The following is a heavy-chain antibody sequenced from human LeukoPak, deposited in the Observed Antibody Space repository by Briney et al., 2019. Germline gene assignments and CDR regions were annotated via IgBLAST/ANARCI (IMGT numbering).Heavy chain of an antibody. Sequence: SETLSLTCDVSGYYIGSGLFCAWIRQSPVKGLEWIGTMYHSGRGYYNPSLNSRVTISMDTSSNQFSLRVNSVTAADTAFYYCATESSGTFIYWGQGTLVTVSS. D-gene: IGHD1-26*01. CDR1: GYYIGSGLF. CDR2: MYHSGRG. V-gene: IGHV4-38-2*01. CDR3: ATESSGTFIY. J-gene: IGHJ4*02.